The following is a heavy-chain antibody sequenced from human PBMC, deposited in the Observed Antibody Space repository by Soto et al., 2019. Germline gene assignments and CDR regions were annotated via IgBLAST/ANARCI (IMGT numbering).Heavy chain of an antibody. J-gene: IGHJ4*02. CDR3: ARGRYEQLVSAHFDY. D-gene: IGHD6-6*01. CDR1: GGSFSGYY. CDR2: INHSGST. Sequence: PSETLSLTCAVYGGSFSGYYWSWIRQPPGKGLEWIGEINHSGSTNYNPSLKSRVTISVDTSKNQFSLKLSSVTAADTAVYYCARGRYEQLVSAHFDYWGQGTLVTVSS. V-gene: IGHV4-34*01.